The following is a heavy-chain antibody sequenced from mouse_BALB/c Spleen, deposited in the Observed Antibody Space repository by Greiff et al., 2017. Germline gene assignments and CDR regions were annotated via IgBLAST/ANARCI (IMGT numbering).Heavy chain of an antibody. CDR1: GYSFTGYT. Sequence: VEPGASMKISCKASGYSFTGYTMNWVKQSHGKNLEWIGLINPYNGGTSYNQKFKGKATLTVDKSSSTAYMELLSLTSEDSAVYYCARYYYGSSYAMDYWGQGTSVTVSS. CDR2: INPYNGGT. J-gene: IGHJ4*01. D-gene: IGHD1-1*01. V-gene: IGHV1-26*01. CDR3: ARYYYGSSYAMDY.